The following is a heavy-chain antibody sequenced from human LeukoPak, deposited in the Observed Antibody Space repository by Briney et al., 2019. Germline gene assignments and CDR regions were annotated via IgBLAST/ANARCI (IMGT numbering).Heavy chain of an antibody. D-gene: IGHD5-24*01. V-gene: IGHV3-11*01. Sequence: GGSLRLSCAASGFTFSDYYMSWIRQAPGKGLEWVSYISSSGSTIYYADSVKGRFTISRDNAKNSLYLQMNSLRAEDTAVYYCARVEMATTRAFDYWGQGTLVTVSS. CDR2: ISSSGSTI. CDR1: GFTFSDYY. J-gene: IGHJ4*02. CDR3: ARVEMATTRAFDY.